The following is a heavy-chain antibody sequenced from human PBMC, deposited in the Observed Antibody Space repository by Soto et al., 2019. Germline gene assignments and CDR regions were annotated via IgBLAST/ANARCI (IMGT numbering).Heavy chain of an antibody. D-gene: IGHD2-2*01. CDR3: ARPFSSTSYYSYYGMDV. V-gene: IGHV3-30-3*01. CDR1: GFTFSSYA. CDR2: ISYDGSNK. J-gene: IGHJ6*02. Sequence: QVQLVESGGGVVQPGRSLRLSCAASGFTFSSYAMHWVRQAPGKGLEWVAVISYDGSNKYYADSVKGRFTISRDNSKNTLYLQMNSLRAEDAAVYYCARPFSSTSYYSYYGMDVWGQGTTVTVSS.